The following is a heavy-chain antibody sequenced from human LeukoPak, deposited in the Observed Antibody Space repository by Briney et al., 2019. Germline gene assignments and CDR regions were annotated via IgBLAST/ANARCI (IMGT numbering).Heavy chain of an antibody. CDR2: VLYTGRT. CDR3: ARRDVRATIDY. D-gene: IGHD1-26*01. J-gene: IGHJ4*02. CDR1: GDSISSSRFY. Sequence: SETLSLTCTVSGDSISSSRFYWAWIRQPPGKGLEWIGSVLYTGRTFYNPSLKSRVTISVYTPKNQCSLRLGSVSASDPAVYYRARRDVRATIDYWGQGTLVTVSS. V-gene: IGHV4-39*01.